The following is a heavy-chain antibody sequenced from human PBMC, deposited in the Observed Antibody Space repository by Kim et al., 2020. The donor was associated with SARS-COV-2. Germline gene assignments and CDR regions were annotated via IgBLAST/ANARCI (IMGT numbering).Heavy chain of an antibody. Sequence: GGSLRLSCAASGFTFSSYSMNWVRQAPGKGLEWISSISSSSSYIYYADSVKGRFTISRDNARASLYLQMNSLRAEDTAVYYCARVLTSGWSYFDYWGQGTLDTVSS. CDR2: ISSSSSYI. CDR3: ARVLTSGWSYFDY. D-gene: IGHD6-19*01. V-gene: IGHV3-21*04. CDR1: GFTFSSYS. J-gene: IGHJ4*02.